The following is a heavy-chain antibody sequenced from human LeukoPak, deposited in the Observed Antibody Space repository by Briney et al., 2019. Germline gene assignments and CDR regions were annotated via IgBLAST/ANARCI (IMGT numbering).Heavy chain of an antibody. CDR1: GFTFSSYA. CDR3: AQDPYTALGHYYYMDV. CDR2: ISGSGGST. J-gene: IGHJ6*03. Sequence: PGGSLRLSCAASGFTFSSYAMHWVRLAPGKGLEWVSGISGSGGSTTHADSVKGRFTISRDNSKNTLYLQMNSLRAEDTAVYYCAQDPYTALGHYYYMDVWGKGTTVTVSS. D-gene: IGHD2-2*02. V-gene: IGHV3-23*01.